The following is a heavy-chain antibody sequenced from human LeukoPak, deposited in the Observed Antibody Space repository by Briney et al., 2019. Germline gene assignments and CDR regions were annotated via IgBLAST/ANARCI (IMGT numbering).Heavy chain of an antibody. CDR3: ARGFYYDSSGYPMDV. V-gene: IGHV4-34*01. D-gene: IGHD3-22*01. Sequence: SETLSLTCAVYGGSFSGYYWSWIRQPPGKGLEWIGEINHSGSTNYNPSLKSRVTISVDTSKNQFSLKLSSVTAADTAVYYCARGFYYDSSGYPMDVWGQETTVTVSS. J-gene: IGHJ6*02. CDR1: GGSFSGYY. CDR2: INHSGST.